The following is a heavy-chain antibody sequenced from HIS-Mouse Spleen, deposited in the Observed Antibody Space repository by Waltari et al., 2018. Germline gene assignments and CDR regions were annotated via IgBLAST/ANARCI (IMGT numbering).Heavy chain of an antibody. J-gene: IGHJ4*02. CDR3: ARARYYYDSSGYPSPLYFDY. CDR1: GFTVSSNY. Sequence: EVQLVESGGGLIQPGGSLRLSCAASGFTVSSNYMSWVRQAPGKGLAWVSVIYSGGSTYYADSVKGRFTISRDNSKNTLYLQMNSLRAEDTAVYYCARARYYYDSSGYPSPLYFDYWGQGTLVTVSS. D-gene: IGHD3-22*01. V-gene: IGHV3-53*01. CDR2: IYSGGST.